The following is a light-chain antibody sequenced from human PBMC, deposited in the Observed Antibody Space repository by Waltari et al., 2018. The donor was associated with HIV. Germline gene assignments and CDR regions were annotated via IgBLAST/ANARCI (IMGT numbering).Light chain of an antibody. CDR1: SSNIGNNY. CDR3: GTWDSSLSAGV. CDR2: HNN. V-gene: IGLV1-51*01. Sequence: QSVLTQPPSVSAAPGQKVTISCSGSSSNIGNNYVSWYQQLPGTAPKLLIYHNNKRPSGIPDRFSGSKSGTSATLGITGLQTGDEADYYCGTWDSSLSAGVFGGGTKLTVL. J-gene: IGLJ2*01.